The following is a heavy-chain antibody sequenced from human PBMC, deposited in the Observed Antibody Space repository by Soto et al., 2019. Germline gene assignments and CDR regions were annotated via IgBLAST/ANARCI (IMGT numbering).Heavy chain of an antibody. D-gene: IGHD6-13*01. CDR1: GFTFGIYA. J-gene: IGHJ4*02. CDR3: ARVAPEYSSTPRRFDF. CDR2: ISGSGGSI. Sequence: GGSLRLSCAASGFTFGIYAMSWVRQAPGKGLEWVSSISGSGGSIYYAHSVKGRFTISRDKTKNTLDLQMNSLRAEDTAVYHCARVAPEYSSTPRRFDFWGQGTLVTVSS. V-gene: IGHV3-23*01.